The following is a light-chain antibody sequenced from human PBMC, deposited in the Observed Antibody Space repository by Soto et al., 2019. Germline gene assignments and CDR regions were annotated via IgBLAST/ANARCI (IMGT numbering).Light chain of an antibody. V-gene: IGKV2-28*01. CDR1: QSLLHSNGYNY. CDR3: VQALQPPLT. Sequence: DIVMTQSPLSLPVTPGEPASISCRSSQSLLHSNGYNYLDWYLQKPGQSPQLLIYLGSNRASGVPDRFSGSGSGTDFTLKISRVEAEDVGVYYCVQALQPPLTFGPGTKVDIK. J-gene: IGKJ3*01. CDR2: LGS.